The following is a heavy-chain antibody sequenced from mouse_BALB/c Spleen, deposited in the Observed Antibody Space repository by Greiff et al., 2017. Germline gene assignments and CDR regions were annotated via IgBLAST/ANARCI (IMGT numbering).Heavy chain of an antibody. CDR1: GCTFSSYW. CDR3: ARGIHYYGYGYAMDY. J-gene: IGHJ4*01. D-gene: IGHD1-2*01. V-gene: IGHV1-9*01. CDR2: ILPGSGST. Sequence: VQLQQSGAELMKPGASVKISCKATGCTFSSYWIEWVKQRPGHGLEWIGEILPGSGSTNYNEKFKGKATFTADTSSNTAYMQLSSLTSEDSAVYYCARGIHYYGYGYAMDYWGQGTSVTVSS.